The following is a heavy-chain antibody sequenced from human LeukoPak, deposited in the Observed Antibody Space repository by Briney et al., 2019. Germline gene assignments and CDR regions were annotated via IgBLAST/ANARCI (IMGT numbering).Heavy chain of an antibody. D-gene: IGHD2-21*01. V-gene: IGHV1-2*02. Sequence: GASVKVSCKASGYTFTGYNMHWVRQAPGQGLEWMGWINPNSGDTKFEQRFQGRVTMTRDTSISTAYVELSRLRSDDTAVYYCARDVIGDHVAFDIWGQGTMVTVSS. CDR1: GYTFTGYN. J-gene: IGHJ3*02. CDR3: ARDVIGDHVAFDI. CDR2: INPNSGDT.